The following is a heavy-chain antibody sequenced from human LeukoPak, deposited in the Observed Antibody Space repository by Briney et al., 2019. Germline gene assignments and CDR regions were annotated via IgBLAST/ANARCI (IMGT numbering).Heavy chain of an antibody. V-gene: IGHV3-23*01. Sequence: GGSLRLSCAASGFTFSSYAMSWVRQAPGKGLEWVSAISGSGDSTYYGDSVEGRFTISRDNSKNTLYLQMNSLRAEDTAVYYCAKTRPLDSSSWSHGDYWGQGTLVTVSS. CDR3: AKTRPLDSSSWSHGDY. CDR1: GFTFSSYA. CDR2: ISGSGDST. J-gene: IGHJ4*02. D-gene: IGHD6-13*01.